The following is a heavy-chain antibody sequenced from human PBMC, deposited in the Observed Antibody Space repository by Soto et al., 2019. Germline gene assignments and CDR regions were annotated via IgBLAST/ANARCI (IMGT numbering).Heavy chain of an antibody. Sequence: GASVKVSCKVSGYTLTELFMHWVRQAPGKGLEWMGGFDPEDGETIYAQKFQGRVTMTEDTSTDTAYMELSSLRSEDTAVYYCATIAGNSSSAKNWFDPWGQGTLVTVSS. J-gene: IGHJ5*02. CDR3: ATIAGNSSSAKNWFDP. CDR2: FDPEDGET. CDR1: GYTLTELF. V-gene: IGHV1-24*01. D-gene: IGHD6-13*01.